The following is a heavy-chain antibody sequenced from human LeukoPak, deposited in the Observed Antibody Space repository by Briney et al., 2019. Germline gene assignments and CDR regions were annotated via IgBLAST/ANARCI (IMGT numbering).Heavy chain of an antibody. J-gene: IGHJ3*02. CDR2: IYTSWST. V-gene: IGHV4-4*07. D-gene: IGHD6-13*01. CDR1: GGSISSYY. CDR3: ARDGYSSSWKAFDI. Sequence: SETLSLTCTVSGGSISSYYWSWIRQPAGKGLEWMGRIYTSWSTNYNPSLKSRVTMSVDTSKNQFSLKLSSVTAADTAVYYCARDGYSSSWKAFDIWGQGTMVTVSS.